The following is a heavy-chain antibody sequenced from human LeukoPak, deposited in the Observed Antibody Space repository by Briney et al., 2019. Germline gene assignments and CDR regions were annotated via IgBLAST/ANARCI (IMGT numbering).Heavy chain of an antibody. V-gene: IGHV3-30*18. CDR1: GFIFSGFG. CDR2: ISYDGSNK. Sequence: PGGSLRLSCAASGFIFSGFGIHWVRQAPGKGLEWVAVISYDGSNKYYADSVKGRFTISRDNSENTLCLQMNSLRAEDTAVYYCAKSGGAGLPVARGLGYHGMDVWGQGTTVTVSS. D-gene: IGHD2-2*01. CDR3: AKSGGAGLPVARGLGYHGMDV. J-gene: IGHJ6*02.